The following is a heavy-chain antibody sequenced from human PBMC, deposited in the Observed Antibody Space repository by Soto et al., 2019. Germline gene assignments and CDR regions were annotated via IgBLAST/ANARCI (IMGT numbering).Heavy chain of an antibody. J-gene: IGHJ6*01. D-gene: IGHD6-13*01. CDR3: AKGFQQLVPRGYYYSVMDV. V-gene: IGHV3-23*01. CDR2: ISGSGGST. Sequence: KEMEWISAISGSGGSTYYADSVKGRFTISRDNYKNTLYLQMNSLRAEDTAVYYCAKGFQQLVPRGYYYSVMDV.